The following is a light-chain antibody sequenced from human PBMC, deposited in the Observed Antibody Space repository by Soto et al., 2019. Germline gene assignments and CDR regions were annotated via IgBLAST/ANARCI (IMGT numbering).Light chain of an antibody. CDR3: QMSVSSLYT. CDR2: GAS. J-gene: IGKJ2*01. V-gene: IGKV3-20*01. CDR1: QSVSSAY. Sequence: EIVLTQSPGTLSLSPGERATLSCRASQSVSSAYLAWYQQIPGQAPRLIIYGASSRATGIPDRFSGSGSGTDCNLTISGLEHEDFAVYYCQMSVSSLYTFGHGTKLEIK.